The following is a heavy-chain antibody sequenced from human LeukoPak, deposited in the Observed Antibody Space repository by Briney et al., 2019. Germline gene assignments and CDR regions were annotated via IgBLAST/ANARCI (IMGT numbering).Heavy chain of an antibody. CDR1: GGSFSGYY. CDR3: VRQQLGFDP. CDR2: INHSGST. D-gene: IGHD6-13*01. V-gene: IGHV4-34*01. Sequence: SETLCLTRAVYGGSFSGYYWSRIPHPPGKGLEWVGEINHSGSTNHNPSRKSRVNISVDTSKNQFSLKLSAVTAANTAVYYCVRQQLGFDPWGQGTLVTVSS. J-gene: IGHJ5*02.